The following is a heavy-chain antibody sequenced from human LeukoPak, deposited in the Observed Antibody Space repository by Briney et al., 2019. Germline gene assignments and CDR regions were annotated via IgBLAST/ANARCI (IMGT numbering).Heavy chain of an antibody. Sequence: ASVKVSCKASGYTFTSYYMHWVRQAPGQGLEWMGWISAYNGNTNYAQKLQGRVTMTTDTSTSTAYMELRSLRSDDTAVYYCARDPDDNFDYWGQGTLVTVSS. V-gene: IGHV1-18*04. CDR2: ISAYNGNT. CDR3: ARDPDDNFDY. J-gene: IGHJ4*02. CDR1: GYTFTSYY. D-gene: IGHD3-22*01.